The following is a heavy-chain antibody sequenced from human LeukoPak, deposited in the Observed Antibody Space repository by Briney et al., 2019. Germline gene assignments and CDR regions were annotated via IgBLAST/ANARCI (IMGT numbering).Heavy chain of an antibody. J-gene: IGHJ4*02. V-gene: IGHV3-21*01. CDR1: GLTFISYS. Sequence: PGRCLRLSFSAAGLTFISYSINSVRPAPGNWLELVSSITGSSSYIYYPSSVKGRFTISRQNANNSLYLHMNSLRTQPTVSYYCARFGSGYYQFDHWGQGTLVTVS. CDR3: ARFGSGYYQFDH. CDR2: ITGSSSYI. D-gene: IGHD3-22*01.